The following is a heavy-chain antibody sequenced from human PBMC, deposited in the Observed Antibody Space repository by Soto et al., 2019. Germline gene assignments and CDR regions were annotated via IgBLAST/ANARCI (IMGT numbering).Heavy chain of an antibody. CDR2: IYYSGST. V-gene: IGHV4-59*01. D-gene: IGHD3-3*01. J-gene: IGHJ6*03. CDR3: ARDSRFLEWLSSPYYYYYMDV. Sequence: SETMSVTCSVADGSISGYYWSWIRQPPGKGLEWIGYIYYSGSTNYNPSLKSRVTISVDTSKNQFSLKLSSVTAADTAVYYCARDSRFLEWLSSPYYYYYMDVWGKGTTVTVSS. CDR1: DGSISGYY.